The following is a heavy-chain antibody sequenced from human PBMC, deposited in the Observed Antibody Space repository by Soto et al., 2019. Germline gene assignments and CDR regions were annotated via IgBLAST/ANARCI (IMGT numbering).Heavy chain of an antibody. CDR1: GGTFSSYA. J-gene: IGHJ4*02. CDR3: ARNRANGVLYYFDY. D-gene: IGHD2-8*01. Sequence: GASVKVSCKASGGTFSSYAISWVRQAPGQGLEWMGGIIPIFGTANYAQKFQGRVTITADESTSTAYMELSSLRSEDTAVYYGARNRANGVLYYFDYWGQGTLVTVSS. CDR2: IIPIFGTA. V-gene: IGHV1-69*13.